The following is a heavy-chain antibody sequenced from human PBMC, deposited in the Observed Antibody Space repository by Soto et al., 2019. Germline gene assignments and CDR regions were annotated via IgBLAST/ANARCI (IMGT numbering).Heavy chain of an antibody. J-gene: IGHJ4*02. D-gene: IGHD4-17*01. Sequence: QVQLVESGGGVVQPGRSLRLSCAASGFTFSSYGMHWVRQAPGKGLEWVAVIWYDGSNKYYADSVKGRFTISRDNSKNTLYLQMNSLRAEDTAVYYCARATVTTAVDYWGQGTLVTVSS. CDR3: ARATVTTAVDY. V-gene: IGHV3-33*01. CDR2: IWYDGSNK. CDR1: GFTFSSYG.